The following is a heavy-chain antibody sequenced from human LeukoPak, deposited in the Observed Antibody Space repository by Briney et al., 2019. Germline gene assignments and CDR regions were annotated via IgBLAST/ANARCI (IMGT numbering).Heavy chain of an antibody. D-gene: IGHD5-12*01. Sequence: ASVKVSCKASGYTFTSYAMHWVRQAPGQRLEWMVWINAGNGNTKYSQKFQGRVTITRDTSASTAYMELSSLRSEDTAVYYCASHHGGYSGYELLDYWGQGTLVTVSS. CDR3: ASHHGGYSGYELLDY. V-gene: IGHV1-3*01. CDR2: INAGNGNT. J-gene: IGHJ4*02. CDR1: GYTFTSYA.